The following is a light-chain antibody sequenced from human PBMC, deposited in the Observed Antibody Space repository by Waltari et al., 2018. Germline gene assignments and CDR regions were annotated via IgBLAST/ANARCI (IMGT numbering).Light chain of an antibody. CDR1: QSVSRK. J-gene: IGKJ1*01. V-gene: IGKV3-15*01. CDR3: QQYSNWPPWT. Sequence: EIMMTQSPATLSVSPGERATLSCRVSQSVSRKLAWYQQKPGQAPRHLIYDTSSRATDIPARFSGSGSGTEFTLTISSLQSEDFAVYYCQQYSNWPPWTFSQGTKVEI. CDR2: DTS.